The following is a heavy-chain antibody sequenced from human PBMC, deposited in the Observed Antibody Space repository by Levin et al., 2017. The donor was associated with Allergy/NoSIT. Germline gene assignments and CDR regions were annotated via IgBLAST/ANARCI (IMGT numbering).Heavy chain of an antibody. Sequence: KASETLSLTCSVSGVSMTVNSYYWGWIRQPPGKGLEWIGGIHYSGTTYHNASLESRVTISVDTSKSQFSLQLRSVTAADTATFYCASLAGCNRGNCYYGVDVWGQGTTVTVSS. CDR1: GVSMTVNSYY. D-gene: IGHD2-15*01. J-gene: IGHJ6*02. CDR2: IHYSGTT. V-gene: IGHV4-39*01. CDR3: ASLAGCNRGNCYYGVDV.